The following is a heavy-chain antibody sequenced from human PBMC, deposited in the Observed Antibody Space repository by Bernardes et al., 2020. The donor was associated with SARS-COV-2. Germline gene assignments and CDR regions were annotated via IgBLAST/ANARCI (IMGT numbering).Heavy chain of an antibody. D-gene: IGHD2-15*01. Sequence: GGSLRLSCSASGFTFSRYAMHWVRQAPGNGLEFVSGISNNGGSIYYADSVKGRFTISRDSSKSTLFLQMSSLRSEDTAVYFCVKGEYSYYFDYWGQGTLVTVSS. CDR3: VKGEYSYYFDY. CDR1: GFTFSRYA. V-gene: IGHV3-64D*06. J-gene: IGHJ4*02. CDR2: ISNNGGSI.